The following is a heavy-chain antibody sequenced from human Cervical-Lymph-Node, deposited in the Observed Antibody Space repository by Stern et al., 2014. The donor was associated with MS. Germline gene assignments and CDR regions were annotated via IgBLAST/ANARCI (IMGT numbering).Heavy chain of an antibody. CDR1: GGTFSRYA. J-gene: IGHJ5*02. D-gene: IGHD3-22*01. V-gene: IGHV1-69*01. CDR3: ASNPYYYDSSGPNWFDP. CDR2: VITIFGTA. Sequence: AQLVESGAEVKKPGSSVKVSCKASGGTFSRYAISWVRQAAGQGLEWMGGVITIFGTANYEKKFPARVPINGVDSPGPATQRRSSLRSEDTAVYYCASNPYYYDSSGPNWFDPWGQGTLVTVSS.